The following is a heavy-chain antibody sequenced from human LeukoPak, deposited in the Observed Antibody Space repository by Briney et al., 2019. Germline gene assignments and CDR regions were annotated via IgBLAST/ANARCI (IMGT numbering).Heavy chain of an antibody. CDR2: IYYSGRT. CDR3: ARGGGLWDAFDI. J-gene: IGHJ3*02. Sequence: SETLSLTCTVPGGSISSYYWSWIRQPPGKGLEWIGYIYYSGRTTYNPCLKRRATISVDTSKHLFSLKLSSVTAADAGVYYCARGGGLWDAFDIWGQGTMGTVSS. CDR1: GGSISSYY. D-gene: IGHD2-8*02. V-gene: IGHV4-59*01.